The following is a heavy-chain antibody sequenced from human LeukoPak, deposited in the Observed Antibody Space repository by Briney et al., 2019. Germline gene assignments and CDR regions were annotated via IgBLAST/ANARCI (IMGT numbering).Heavy chain of an antibody. D-gene: IGHD2-21*02. CDR3: ARSHIVVVTGENWFDP. Sequence: SETLSLTCTVSGGSISSSSYYWGWIRQPPGKGLEWIGSIYYSGSTYYNPSLKSRVTISVDTSKSQFSLKLSSVTAADTAVYYCARSHIVVVTGENWFDPWGQGTLVTVSS. V-gene: IGHV4-39*01. CDR1: GGSISSSSYY. CDR2: IYYSGST. J-gene: IGHJ5*02.